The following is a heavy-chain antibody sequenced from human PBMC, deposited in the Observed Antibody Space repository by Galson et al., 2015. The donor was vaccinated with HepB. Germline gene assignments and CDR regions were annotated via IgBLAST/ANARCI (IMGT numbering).Heavy chain of an antibody. D-gene: IGHD3-10*01. J-gene: IGHJ6*02. V-gene: IGHV1-3*01. Sequence: SVKVSCKASGYTLTSYAMHWVRQAPGQRLEWMGWINAGNGNTKYSQKFQDRVTITRDTSASTAYMELSSLRSEDTGIYYCARYTYYHGSGSNLTVLGRWNYYSMDVWGQGTTVTVSS. CDR2: INAGNGNT. CDR3: ARYTYYHGSGSNLTVLGRWNYYSMDV. CDR1: GYTLTSYA.